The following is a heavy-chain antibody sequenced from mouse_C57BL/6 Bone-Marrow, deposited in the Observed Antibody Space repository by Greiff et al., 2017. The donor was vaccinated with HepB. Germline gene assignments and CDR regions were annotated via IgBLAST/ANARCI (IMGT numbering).Heavy chain of an antibody. J-gene: IGHJ3*01. CDR3: ASSNLGWFAY. CDR2: ISSGSSTI. CDR1: GFTFSDYG. D-gene: IGHD2-5*01. Sequence: EVKLMESGGGLVKPGGSLKLSCAASGFTFSDYGMHWVRQAPEKGLEWVAYISSGSSTIYYADTVKGRFTISRDNAKNTLFLQMTSLRSEDTAMYYCASSNLGWFAYWGQGTLVTVSA. V-gene: IGHV5-17*01.